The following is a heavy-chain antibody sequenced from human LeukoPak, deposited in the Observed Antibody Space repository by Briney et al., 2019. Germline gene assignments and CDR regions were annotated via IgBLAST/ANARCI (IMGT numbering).Heavy chain of an antibody. Sequence: GASVKVSCKVSGYTLTELSMLWVRQAPGKGLEWMGGFDPEDGETIYAQKFQGRVTMTEDTSTDTAYMELSSLRSEDTAVYYCATFLRAVAGTSFDYWGQGTLVTVSS. CDR3: ATFLRAVAGTSFDY. CDR2: FDPEDGET. CDR1: GYTLTELS. D-gene: IGHD6-19*01. J-gene: IGHJ4*02. V-gene: IGHV1-24*01.